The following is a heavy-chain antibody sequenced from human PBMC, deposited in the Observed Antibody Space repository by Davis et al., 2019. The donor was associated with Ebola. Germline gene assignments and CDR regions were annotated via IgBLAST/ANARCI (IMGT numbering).Heavy chain of an antibody. D-gene: IGHD1-26*01. Sequence: PGGSLRLSCAASGFTFSDYYMTWVRLAPGKGPEWVANIKQDGSEMYYVDSVKGRFTISRDNAKNSLYLQMNSLRAEDTAVYYCASVVVGATIHWGQGTLVTVSS. V-gene: IGHV3-7*01. CDR2: IKQDGSEM. J-gene: IGHJ4*02. CDR3: ASVVVGATIH. CDR1: GFTFSDYY.